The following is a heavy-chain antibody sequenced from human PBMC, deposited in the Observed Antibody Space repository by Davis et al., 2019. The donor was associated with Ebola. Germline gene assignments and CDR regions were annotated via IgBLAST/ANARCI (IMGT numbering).Heavy chain of an antibody. V-gene: IGHV3-7*01. Sequence: PGGSLRLSCAASGFTFTNYWMTWVRQAPGKGLEWVANIKQDGTDKYYVDSVKGRFTISRDNSKNTLYLQMNSLRPEDTAVYYCARDSDDYSFDYWGQGTLVTVSS. J-gene: IGHJ4*02. D-gene: IGHD4-11*01. CDR3: ARDSDDYSFDY. CDR1: GFTFTNYW. CDR2: IKQDGTDK.